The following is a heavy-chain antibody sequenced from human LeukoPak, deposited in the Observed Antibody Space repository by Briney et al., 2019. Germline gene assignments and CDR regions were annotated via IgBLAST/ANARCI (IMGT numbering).Heavy chain of an antibody. Sequence: PGGSLRLSCAASGFTFSSYSMNWVRQAPGKGLEWVSSISGSSSYLSYADSVMGRFSISRDNAKNSLYLQMDSLRAEDTAMYYCATLKDSSDSSWFDPWGQGTLVTVSS. CDR3: ATLKDSSDSSWFDP. J-gene: IGHJ5*02. CDR2: ISGSSSYL. D-gene: IGHD3-22*01. V-gene: IGHV3-21*01. CDR1: GFTFSSYS.